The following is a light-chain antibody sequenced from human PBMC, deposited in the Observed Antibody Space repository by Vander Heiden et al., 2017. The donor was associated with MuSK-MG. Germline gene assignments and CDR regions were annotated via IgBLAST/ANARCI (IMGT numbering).Light chain of an antibody. V-gene: IGKV1-39*01. J-gene: IGKJ1*01. CDR2: AAS. Sequence: IQMTQSPSSLSASVGDRVTLTCRASQRIGNFLLWYQQKPGKAPKVLMYAASSLLSGVPSRFSGGGSGTDFTLTISSLQPEDFATYYCQQSDSTPRTFGQGTKVEIK. CDR3: QQSDSTPRT. CDR1: QRIGNF.